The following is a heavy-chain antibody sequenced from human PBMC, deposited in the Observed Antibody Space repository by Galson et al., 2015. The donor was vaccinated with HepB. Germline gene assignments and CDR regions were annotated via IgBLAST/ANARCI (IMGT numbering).Heavy chain of an antibody. CDR2: ISGSGHAT. CDR3: AKSGRRNGDYYYFDS. J-gene: IGHJ4*02. CDR1: GFTFIDFG. V-gene: IGHV3-23*01. Sequence: SLRLSCAASGFTFIDFGMTWVRQAPGKGLEWVSSISGSGHATQYAGSVRGRFSISRDNSKNTVYLQMNSLRDEDTAIFYCAKSGRRNGDYYYFDSWGQGTLVIVSS. D-gene: IGHD4-17*01.